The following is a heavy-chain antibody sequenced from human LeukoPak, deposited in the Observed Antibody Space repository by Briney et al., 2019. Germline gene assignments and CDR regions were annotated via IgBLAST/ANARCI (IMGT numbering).Heavy chain of an antibody. Sequence: GGSLRLSCAASGFTFSSYAMHWVRQAPGKGLEWVAVISYDGSNKYYADSVKGRFTISRDNSKNTLYLQMNSLRAEDTAVYYCARGGAWTKPSNFDYWGQGTLVTVSS. CDR3: ARGGAWTKPSNFDY. CDR1: GFTFSSYA. V-gene: IGHV3-30*01. D-gene: IGHD3-16*01. J-gene: IGHJ4*02. CDR2: ISYDGSNK.